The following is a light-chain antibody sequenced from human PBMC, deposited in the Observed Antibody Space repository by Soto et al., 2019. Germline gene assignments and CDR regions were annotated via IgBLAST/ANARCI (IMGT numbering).Light chain of an antibody. J-gene: IGKJ1*01. CDR3: QQYGSSSWT. V-gene: IGKV3-20*01. CDR2: GAS. CDR1: QSVSSSY. Sequence: EIVLSQSPGTLSLSPGERPTRSCRASQSVSSSYLAWYQQKPGQAPRLLIYGASSRATGIPDRFSGSGSGTDFTLTISRLEPEDFAVYYCQQYGSSSWTFGQGTKVDIK.